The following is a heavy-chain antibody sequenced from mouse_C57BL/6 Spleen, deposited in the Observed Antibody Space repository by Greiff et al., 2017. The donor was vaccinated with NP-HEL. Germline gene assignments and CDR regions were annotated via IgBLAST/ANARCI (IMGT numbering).Heavy chain of an antibody. D-gene: IGHD1-1*01. J-gene: IGHJ2*01. Sequence: EVQGVESGGGLVKPGGSLKLSCAAPGFTFSSYTMSWVRQTPEKWLEWVATISGGGGNTYYPDSVKGRFTISRDNAKNTLYLQMISLRSEDPALYYCARRELLRKDNYFDYWGQGTTLTVSS. V-gene: IGHV5-9*01. CDR2: ISGGGGNT. CDR3: ARRELLRKDNYFDY. CDR1: GFTFSSYT.